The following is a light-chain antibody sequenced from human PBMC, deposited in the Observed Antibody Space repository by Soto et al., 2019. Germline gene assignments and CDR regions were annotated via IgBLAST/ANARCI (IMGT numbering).Light chain of an antibody. V-gene: IGLV6-57*04. J-gene: IGLJ2*01. Sequence: LTQPHSVSESPGKTVTLSCTRSSGSIASNYVQWYQQRPGSAPTTVIYEDNQRPSGVPDRFSGSIDSSSNSASLTISGLKTEDEADYYCQSYDSSNHVVFGGGTKVTVL. CDR2: EDN. CDR3: QSYDSSNHVV. CDR1: SGSIASNY.